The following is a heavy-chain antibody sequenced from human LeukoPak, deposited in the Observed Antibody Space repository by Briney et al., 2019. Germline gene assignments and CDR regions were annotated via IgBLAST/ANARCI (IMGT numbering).Heavy chain of an antibody. CDR2: INPNSGGT. J-gene: IGHJ5*02. D-gene: IGHD2-2*01. Sequence: ATVKVSCTASGYTFTGYYMHWVRQAPGQGLEWMGWINPNSGGTNYAQKFQGRVTMTRDTSISTAYMELSRLRSDDTAVYYCAGDWCSSTSCYLANWFDPWGQGTLVTVSS. CDR1: GYTFTGYY. V-gene: IGHV1-2*02. CDR3: AGDWCSSTSCYLANWFDP.